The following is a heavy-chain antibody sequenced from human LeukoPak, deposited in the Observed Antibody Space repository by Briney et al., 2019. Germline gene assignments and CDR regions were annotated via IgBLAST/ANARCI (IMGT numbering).Heavy chain of an antibody. Sequence: PSETLSLTCAVYGGSFSGYYWSWIRQPPGKGLEWIGEINHSGSTNYNPSLKSRVTISVDTSKNQFSLKLSSVTAADTAVYYCARYNQRGGPFDYWGQGTLVTVSS. V-gene: IGHV4-34*01. D-gene: IGHD1-1*01. J-gene: IGHJ4*02. CDR1: GGSFSGYY. CDR3: ARYNQRGGPFDY. CDR2: INHSGST.